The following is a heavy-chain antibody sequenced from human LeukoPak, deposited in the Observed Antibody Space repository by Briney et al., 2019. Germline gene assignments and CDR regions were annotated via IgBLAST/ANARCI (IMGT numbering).Heavy chain of an antibody. Sequence: GASVKVSCKASGGTFSSYAISWVRQAPGQGLEWMGGIIPIFGTANYAQKFQGRVTITTDESTSTAYIELSSLRSEDTAVYYCARDLGRRYYDSSGYYAFDYWGQGTLVTVSS. CDR3: ARDLGRRYYDSSGYYAFDY. CDR1: GGTFSSYA. V-gene: IGHV1-69*05. J-gene: IGHJ4*02. D-gene: IGHD3-22*01. CDR2: IIPIFGTA.